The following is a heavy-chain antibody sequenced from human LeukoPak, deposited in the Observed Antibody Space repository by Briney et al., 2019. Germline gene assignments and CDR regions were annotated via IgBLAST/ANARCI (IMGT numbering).Heavy chain of an antibody. CDR3: ARDLGNTMIVGSFDY. D-gene: IGHD3-22*01. CDR1: GGSTSSGSYY. CDR2: IYTSGST. Sequence: SQTLSLTCTVSGGSTSSGSYYWSWIRQPAGKGLEWIGRIYTSGSTNYNPSLKSRVTISVDTSKNQFSLKLSSVTAADTAVYYCARDLGNTMIVGSFDYWGQGTLVTVSS. V-gene: IGHV4-61*02. J-gene: IGHJ4*02.